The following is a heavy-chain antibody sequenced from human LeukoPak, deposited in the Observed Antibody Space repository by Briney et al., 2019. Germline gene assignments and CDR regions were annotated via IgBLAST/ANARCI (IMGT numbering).Heavy chain of an antibody. V-gene: IGHV4-59*01. D-gene: IGHD6-13*01. Sequence: SETLSLTXTVSGGSIRSYYWSWIRQPPGKGLEWIGYIYYTGSTNYNPSLRSRVTISVDTSKNQFSLKLSSVTAADTAVYYCARLDGYSSSWYVNYWGQGSLVTVSS. J-gene: IGHJ4*02. CDR2: IYYTGST. CDR1: GGSIRSYY. CDR3: ARLDGYSSSWYVNY.